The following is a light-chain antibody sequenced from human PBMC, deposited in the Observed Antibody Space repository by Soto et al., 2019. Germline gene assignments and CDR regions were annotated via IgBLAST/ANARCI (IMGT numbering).Light chain of an antibody. CDR1: SSDVGGYNY. CDR2: DVS. V-gene: IGLV2-14*01. J-gene: IGLJ1*01. Sequence: QSVLKQLASVSGAPGQSITISCTGTSSDVGGYNYVSWYQQHPGKAPKLMIYDVSNRPSGVSNRFSGSKSGNTASLTISGLQAEDEADYYCSSYTSSSTVFGTRTKVTV. CDR3: SSYTSSSTV.